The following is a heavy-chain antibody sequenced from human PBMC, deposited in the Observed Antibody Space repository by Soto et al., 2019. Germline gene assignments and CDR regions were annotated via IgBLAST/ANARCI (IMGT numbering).Heavy chain of an antibody. Sequence: SETLSLTCTVSGGSIISGGYYWSWIRQHPGKGLEWIGYIYYGGSTYYNPSLKSRVTISVDTSKNQFSLKLSSVTAADTAVYYCARDRNDSSGYYYYYGMDVWGQGTTVTVSS. CDR1: GGSIISGGYY. CDR2: IYYGGST. J-gene: IGHJ6*02. CDR3: ARDRNDSSGYYYYYGMDV. V-gene: IGHV4-31*03. D-gene: IGHD3-22*01.